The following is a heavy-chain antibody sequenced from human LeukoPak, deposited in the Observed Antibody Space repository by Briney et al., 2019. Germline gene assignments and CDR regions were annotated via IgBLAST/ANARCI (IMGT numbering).Heavy chain of an antibody. D-gene: IGHD2-21*02. Sequence: SETLSLTCTVSGGSISSYYWSWIRQPPGKGLEWIGYIYYSGSTNYNPSLKSRVTISVDTSKNQFSLKLSSVTAADTAVYYCAREAYCGGDCYSGGNDAFDIWGQGTMVTVSS. CDR3: AREAYCGGDCYSGGNDAFDI. CDR1: GGSISSYY. J-gene: IGHJ3*02. CDR2: IYYSGST. V-gene: IGHV4-59*01.